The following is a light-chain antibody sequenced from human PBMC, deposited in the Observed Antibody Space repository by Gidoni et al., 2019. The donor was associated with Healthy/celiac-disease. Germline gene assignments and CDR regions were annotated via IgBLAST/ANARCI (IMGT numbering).Light chain of an antibody. V-gene: IGKV1-5*03. CDR2: KAS. J-gene: IGKJ1*01. CDR1: QSISSW. CDR3: QQYNSYPWT. Sequence: DIQMTQSPSTLPASVGDRVTITCRASQSISSWWAWYQQKPGKAPKLLIYKASSLESGVPSRFSGSGSGTEFTLTISSLQPDDFATYYCQQYNSYPWTFGQGTKVEIK.